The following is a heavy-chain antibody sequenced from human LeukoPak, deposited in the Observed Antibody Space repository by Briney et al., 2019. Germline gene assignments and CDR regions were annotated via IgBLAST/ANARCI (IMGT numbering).Heavy chain of an antibody. Sequence: VKVSCKASGSPFRSYAFSWVRKAPGQGLEWMGRIIPILGIANFAKKFQGRVTITADKSTSTAYMELSSLRAEDTAVYYCARGGSGATKDDAFDIWGQGTMVTVSS. CDR3: ARGGSGATKDDAFDI. D-gene: IGHD3-10*01. CDR2: IIPILGIA. CDR1: GSPFRSYA. J-gene: IGHJ3*02. V-gene: IGHV1-69*04.